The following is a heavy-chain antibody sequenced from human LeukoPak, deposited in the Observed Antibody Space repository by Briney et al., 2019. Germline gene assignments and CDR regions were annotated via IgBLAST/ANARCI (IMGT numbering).Heavy chain of an antibody. Sequence: GGSLRLSCAASGFTFSSYAMHWVRQAPGKGLEYVSAISSNGGSTYYANSVKGRFTISRDNSKNTLYLQMGSLRAEDMAVYYCAIMNYYGSGSPRIGGHGTLVTVSS. CDR3: AIMNYYGSGSPRI. J-gene: IGHJ4*01. V-gene: IGHV3-64*01. CDR1: GFTFSSYA. CDR2: ISSNGGST. D-gene: IGHD3-10*01.